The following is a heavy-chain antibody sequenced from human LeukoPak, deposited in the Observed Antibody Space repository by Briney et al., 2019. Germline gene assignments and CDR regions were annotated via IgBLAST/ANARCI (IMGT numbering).Heavy chain of an antibody. D-gene: IGHD3-22*01. J-gene: IGHJ2*01. CDR2: VNHSGST. CDR3: ARSCDSSGYYLFDL. CDR1: GGSFNNYY. Sequence: SETLSLTCAVYGGSFNNYYWSWIRQPPGKGLEWIGEVNHSGSTNYNPSLRSRVTISIDTSKNQFSLQLTSVTAADTAVYYCARSCDSSGYYLFDLWGRGTLVTVSS. V-gene: IGHV4-34*01.